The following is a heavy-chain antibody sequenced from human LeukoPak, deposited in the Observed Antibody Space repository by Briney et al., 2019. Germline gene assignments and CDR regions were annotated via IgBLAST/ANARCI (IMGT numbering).Heavy chain of an antibody. CDR1: GGTFSSYA. CDR3: ARDSPWDSSGYSN. V-gene: IGHV1-69*04. D-gene: IGHD3-22*01. Sequence: ASVKVSCKASGGTFSSYAISWVRQAPGQGLEWMGRIIPILGIANYAQKFQGRVTITADKSTSTAYMELSSLRSEDTAVYYCARDSPWDSSGYSNWGQGTLVTVSS. CDR2: IIPILGIA. J-gene: IGHJ4*02.